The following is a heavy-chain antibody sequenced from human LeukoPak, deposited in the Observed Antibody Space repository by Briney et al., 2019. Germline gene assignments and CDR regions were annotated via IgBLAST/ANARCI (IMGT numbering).Heavy chain of an antibody. V-gene: IGHV3-23*01. CDR2: ISGSGGST. Sequence: SGGSLRLSCAASGFTFSSYAMSWVRQAPGKGLEWISAISGSGGSTYYADSVKGRFTISRDNSKNTLYPQMNSLRAEDTAVYYCAKDSDYYGSGSYFDYWGQGTLVTVSS. CDR3: AKDSDYYGSGSYFDY. D-gene: IGHD3-10*01. J-gene: IGHJ4*02. CDR1: GFTFSSYA.